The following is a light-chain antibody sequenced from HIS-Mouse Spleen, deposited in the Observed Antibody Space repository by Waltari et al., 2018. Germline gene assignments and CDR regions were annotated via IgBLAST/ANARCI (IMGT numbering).Light chain of an antibody. CDR3: CSYAGSSTYV. J-gene: IGLJ1*01. CDR2: EGS. CDR1: SSDVGSNTL. Sequence: QSALTQPASVSGSPGQSITISCPATSSDVGSNTLFSWYQQHPGKAPKLMIYEGSKRPSGVSNRFSGSKSGNTASLTISGLQAEDEADYYCCSYAGSSTYVFGTGTKVTVL. V-gene: IGLV2-23*01.